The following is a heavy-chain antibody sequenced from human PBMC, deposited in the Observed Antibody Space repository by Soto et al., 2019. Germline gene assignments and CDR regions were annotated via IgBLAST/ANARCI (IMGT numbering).Heavy chain of an antibody. Sequence: QVQLQESGPGLVKPSGTLSLTCAVSGGSISSSNWWGWVRQPPGKGLEWIGEIYHSGSTNYNPSLKSRVPITVHKSKNQFSLKLSSVTAADTPVYYCASIGTTVTTFDYWGQGTLVTVSS. CDR2: IYHSGST. J-gene: IGHJ4*02. CDR1: GGSISSSNW. D-gene: IGHD4-4*01. V-gene: IGHV4-4*02. CDR3: ASIGTTVTTFDY.